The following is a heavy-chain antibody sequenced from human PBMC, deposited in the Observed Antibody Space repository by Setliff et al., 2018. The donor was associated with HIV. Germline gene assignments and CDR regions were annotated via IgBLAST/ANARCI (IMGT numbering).Heavy chain of an antibody. CDR1: GYTFTEYY. CDR3: ATFKTTAVISGFNY. J-gene: IGHJ4*02. Sequence: VKVSCKASGYTFTEYYMHWVKQAPGKGLEWMGRVDPVDGETKYAEKFQGRVTIAADTSTDTASMELSSLRSEDTAVYYCATFKTTAVISGFNYWGQGTQVTVSS. V-gene: IGHV1-69-2*01. D-gene: IGHD2-2*01. CDR2: VDPVDGET.